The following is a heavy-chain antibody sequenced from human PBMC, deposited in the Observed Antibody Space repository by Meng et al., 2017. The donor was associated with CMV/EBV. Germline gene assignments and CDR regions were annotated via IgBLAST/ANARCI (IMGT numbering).Heavy chain of an antibody. CDR1: GYTFTSYG. J-gene: IGHJ4*02. Sequence: ASVKVSCKASGYTFTSYGISWVRQAPGQGLEWMGWISAYNGNTNYAQKLQGRVIMTTDTSTSTAYMELRSLRSDDTAVYYCARGVQLAHSGSYFDYWGQGTLVTVSS. D-gene: IGHD6-6*01. CDR2: ISAYNGNT. V-gene: IGHV1-18*01. CDR3: ARGVQLAHSGSYFDY.